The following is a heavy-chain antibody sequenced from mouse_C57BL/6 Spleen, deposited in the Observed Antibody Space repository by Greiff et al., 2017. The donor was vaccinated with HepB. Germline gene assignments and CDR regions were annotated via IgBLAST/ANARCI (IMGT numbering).Heavy chain of an antibody. CDR2: IDPETGGT. V-gene: IGHV1-15*01. Sequence: QVQLKQSGAELVRPGASVTLSCKASGYTFTDYEMHWVKQTPVHGLEWIGAIDPETGGTAYNQKFKGKAILTADKSSSTAYMELRSLTSEDSAVYYCTRKNYYGSSSYYAMDYWGQGTSVTVSS. CDR3: TRKNYYGSSSYYAMDY. D-gene: IGHD1-1*01. J-gene: IGHJ4*01. CDR1: GYTFTDYE.